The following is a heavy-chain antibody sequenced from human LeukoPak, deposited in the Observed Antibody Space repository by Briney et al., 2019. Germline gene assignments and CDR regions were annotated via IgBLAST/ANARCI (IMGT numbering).Heavy chain of an antibody. CDR2: ISYDGSDK. Sequence: AGGSLRLSCAASRFTFSNYVMHWVRQAPGKGPEWVAVISYDGSDKYYAESVKGRFTISRDNSKNTLYLQMNSLRAEDTAVYYCAKDPRRYSRTGGYFDYWGQGTLVTVSS. CDR1: RFTFSNYV. D-gene: IGHD6-13*01. CDR3: AKDPRRYSRTGGYFDY. V-gene: IGHV3-30*18. J-gene: IGHJ4*02.